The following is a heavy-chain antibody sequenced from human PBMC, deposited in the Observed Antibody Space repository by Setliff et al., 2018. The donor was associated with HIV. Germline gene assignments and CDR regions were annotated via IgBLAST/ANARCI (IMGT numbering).Heavy chain of an antibody. CDR2: IYYSGST. J-gene: IGHJ4*02. V-gene: IGHV4-59*11. D-gene: IGHD6-13*01. Sequence: SETLSLTCTVSGGSIFSHYWSWIRQPPGKGLEWIGYIYYSGSTYYNPSLKSRVTISVDTSKNQFSLKLSSVTAADTAVYYCARVSSSWYQLGYYFDYWGQGTLVTVSS. CDR1: GGSIFSHY. CDR3: ARVSSSWYQLGYYFDY.